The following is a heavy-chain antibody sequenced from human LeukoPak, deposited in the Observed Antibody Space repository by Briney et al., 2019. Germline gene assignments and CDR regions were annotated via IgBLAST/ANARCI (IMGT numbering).Heavy chain of an antibody. CDR2: IYYSGST. Sequence: SETLSLNCTVSGGSISSGGYYWSWIRQHPGKGLEWIGYIYYSGSTYYNPSLKSRVTISVDTSKNQFSLKLSSVTAADTAVYYCASGSIVAGDYWGQGTLVTVSS. J-gene: IGHJ4*02. V-gene: IGHV4-31*03. CDR1: GGSISSGGYY. D-gene: IGHD5-12*01. CDR3: ASGSIVAGDY.